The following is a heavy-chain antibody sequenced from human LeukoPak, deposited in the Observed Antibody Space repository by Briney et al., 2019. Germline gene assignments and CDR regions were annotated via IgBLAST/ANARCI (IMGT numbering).Heavy chain of an antibody. V-gene: IGHV4-59*08. CDR1: GGSMSGYY. D-gene: IGHD4-11*01. CDR2: IYYTGST. J-gene: IGHJ3*02. Sequence: PSETLSLTCTASGGSMSGYYWSWIRRPPGKGLEWIGYIYYTGSTNYNPSLKSRVTISVDTSKNQFSLKLSSVTAADTAVYYCARHVGVRCSNSHGFDIWGQGTMVTVSS. CDR3: ARHVGVRCSNSHGFDI.